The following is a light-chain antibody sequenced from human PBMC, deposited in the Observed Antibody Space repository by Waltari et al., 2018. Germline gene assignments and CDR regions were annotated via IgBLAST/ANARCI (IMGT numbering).Light chain of an antibody. CDR2: NNN. V-gene: IGLV1-44*01. CDR1: TPNIGSNV. Sequence: HSVLTQPPSASGTPGQRVTISCSGSTPNIGSNVVSWFQQVPGSAPKLLIRNNNRRPSAGPDRCSGSKSGTSASLAISGLRPEDEADYYCAAWDDSLNRRYVFGTGTRVTVL. CDR3: AAWDDSLNRRYV. J-gene: IGLJ1*01.